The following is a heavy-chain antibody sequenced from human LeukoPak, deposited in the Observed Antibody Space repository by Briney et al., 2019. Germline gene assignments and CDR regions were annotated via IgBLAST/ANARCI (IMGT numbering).Heavy chain of an antibody. CDR3: VRAGEYCSSTSCNRYYYYYGMDV. CDR2: ISGSSSTI. J-gene: IGHJ6*02. Sequence: PGGSLRLSCAASGFTFSSYGMNWVRQAPGRGLEWVSYISGSSSTIYYADSVKGRFTISRDNAKNSLYLQMNSLRDEDTAVYYCVRAGEYCSSTSCNRYYYYYGMDVWGQGTTVTVSS. CDR1: GFTFSSYG. D-gene: IGHD2-2*01. V-gene: IGHV3-48*02.